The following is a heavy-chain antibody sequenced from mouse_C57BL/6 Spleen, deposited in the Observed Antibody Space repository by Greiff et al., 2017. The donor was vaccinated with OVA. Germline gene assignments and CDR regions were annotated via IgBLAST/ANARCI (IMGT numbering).Heavy chain of an antibody. CDR3: ARSGYCYGSSSMDY. V-gene: IGHV1-61*01. CDR1: GYTFTSYW. Sequence: QVQLQQPGAELVRPGSSVKLSCKASGYTFTSYWMDWVKQRPGQGLEWIGNIYPSDSETHYNQKFKDKATLTVDKSSSTAYMQLSSLTSEDSAVYYCARSGYCYGSSSMDYWGQGTSVTVSS. CDR2: IYPSDSET. J-gene: IGHJ4*01. D-gene: IGHD1-1*01.